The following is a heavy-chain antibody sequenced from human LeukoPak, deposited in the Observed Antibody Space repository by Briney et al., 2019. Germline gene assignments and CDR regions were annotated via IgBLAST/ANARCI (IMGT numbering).Heavy chain of an antibody. D-gene: IGHD3-9*01. CDR2: ISTNGDST. J-gene: IGHJ4*02. CDR1: GFTFSTYA. CDR3: AKVGLTGYYFDY. Sequence: PGGSLRLSCAASGFTFSTYAMHWVRQAPGKGLEYVSAISTNGDSTYYADSVKGRFTISRDNSKNTLFLQMGSLRADDMAVYYCAKVGLTGYYFDYWGQGTLVTVSS. V-gene: IGHV3-64*02.